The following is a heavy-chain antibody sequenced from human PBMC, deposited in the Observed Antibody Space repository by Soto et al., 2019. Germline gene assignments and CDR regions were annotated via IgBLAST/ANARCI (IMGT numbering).Heavy chain of an antibody. Sequence: GGSLRLSCAASGFTFDDYAMHWVRQAPGKGLEWVSGISWNSGSIGYADSVKGRFTISRDNSKNTLYLQMNSLRAEDTAVYYCAKDQSRYCSGGSCFTFDSWGQGTLVTVSS. CDR3: AKDQSRYCSGGSCFTFDS. CDR2: ISWNSGSI. D-gene: IGHD2-15*01. V-gene: IGHV3-9*01. CDR1: GFTFDDYA. J-gene: IGHJ4*02.